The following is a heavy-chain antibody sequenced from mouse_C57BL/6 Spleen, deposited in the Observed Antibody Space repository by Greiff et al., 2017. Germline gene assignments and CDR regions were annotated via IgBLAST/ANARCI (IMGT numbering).Heavy chain of an antibody. CDR3: ARGEDGYYVWFAD. CDR2: ISDGGSYT. Sequence: EVKLMESGGGLVKPGGSLKLSCAASGFTFSSYAMSWVRQTPEKRLEWVATISDGGSYTYYSDNVKGRFTITRDNAKNNLYLQMSHLKSEDTAMYYFARGEDGYYVWFADQGPGALVTVSA. CDR1: GFTFSSYA. J-gene: IGHJ3*01. D-gene: IGHD2-3*01. V-gene: IGHV5-4*03.